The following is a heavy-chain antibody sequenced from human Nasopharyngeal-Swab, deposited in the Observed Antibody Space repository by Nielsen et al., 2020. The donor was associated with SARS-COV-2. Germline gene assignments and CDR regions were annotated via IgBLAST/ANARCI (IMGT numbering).Heavy chain of an antibody. D-gene: IGHD3-22*01. Sequence: GESLKISCAASGFTVSSYYMSWVRQAPGKGLEWVSVIYSGGSTYYADSVKGRFTISRDNSKNTLYLQMNSLRAEDTAVYYCARVLYYYDSSPFDYWGQGTLVTVSS. CDR1: GFTVSSYY. J-gene: IGHJ4*02. CDR3: ARVLYYYDSSPFDY. CDR2: IYSGGST. V-gene: IGHV3-53*01.